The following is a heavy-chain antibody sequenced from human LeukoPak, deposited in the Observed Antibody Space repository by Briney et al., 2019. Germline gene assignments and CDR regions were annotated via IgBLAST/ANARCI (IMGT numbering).Heavy chain of an antibody. Sequence: PSETLSLTCAVYGGSFSGYYWSWIRQPPGKGLEWVSGISGTGGTTYYADSVKGRFTISRDNSKNTLYLQMNSLRAEDTAVYYCARRAGEYSHPYDYWGQGTLVTVSS. D-gene: IGHD2/OR15-2a*01. CDR3: ARRAGEYSHPYDY. J-gene: IGHJ4*02. V-gene: IGHV3-23*01. CDR1: GGSFSGYY. CDR2: ISGTGGTT.